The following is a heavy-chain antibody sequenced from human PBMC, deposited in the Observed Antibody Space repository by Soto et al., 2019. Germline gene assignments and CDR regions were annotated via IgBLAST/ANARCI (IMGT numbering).Heavy chain of an antibody. V-gene: IGHV1-8*01. CDR3: ASEKNSYGMDV. J-gene: IGHJ6*02. Sequence: QVQLVQSGAEVKKPGASVKVSCKASGYTFTSYDINWVRQATGQGLEWMGWMNPHSGNTGYAQKFQGRVNMTRNTSISTAYMELISLRSEDTALYYCASEKNSYGMDVWGQGTTVTVSS. CDR1: GYTFTSYD. CDR2: MNPHSGNT.